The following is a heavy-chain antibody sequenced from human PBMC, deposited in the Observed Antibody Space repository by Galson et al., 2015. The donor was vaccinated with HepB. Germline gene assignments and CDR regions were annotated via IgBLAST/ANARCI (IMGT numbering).Heavy chain of an antibody. D-gene: IGHD5-12*01. Sequence: QSGAEVKKPGESLKISCKGSGYSFTSYWIGWVRQAPGQGLEWMGGIIPIFGTANYAQKFQGRVTITADESTSTAYMELSSLRSEDTAVYYCASGFSAGGGYVPNVNWGQGTLVTVSS. CDR1: GYSFTSYW. V-gene: IGHV1-69*01. CDR2: IIPIFGTA. J-gene: IGHJ4*02. CDR3: ASGFSAGGGYVPNVN.